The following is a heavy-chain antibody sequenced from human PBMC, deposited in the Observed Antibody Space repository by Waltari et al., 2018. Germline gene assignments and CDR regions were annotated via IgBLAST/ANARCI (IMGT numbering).Heavy chain of an antibody. D-gene: IGHD2-15*01. CDR2: MNPNSGNT. J-gene: IGHJ4*02. Sequence: VRLVQSGAEVKKPGASVKVSCKASGYTFTSYDINWVRPATGQGLEWMGWMNPNSGNTGYAQKFQGRVTMTRNTSISTAYMVLSSLRSEDTAVYYCARGKWTYCSGGSCYPLGYWGQGTLVTVSS. CDR1: GYTFTSYD. CDR3: ARGKWTYCSGGSCYPLGY. V-gene: IGHV1-8*01.